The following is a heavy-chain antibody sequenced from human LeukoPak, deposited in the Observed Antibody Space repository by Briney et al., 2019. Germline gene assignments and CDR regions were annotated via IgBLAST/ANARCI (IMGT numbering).Heavy chain of an antibody. CDR3: ARDGEDCSSTSCYPDY. D-gene: IGHD2-2*01. V-gene: IGHV3-33*01. CDR1: GFTFSSYG. J-gene: IGHJ4*02. Sequence: GGSLRLSYAASGFTFSSYGMHWVRQAPGKGLEWVAVIWYDGSNKYYADSVKGRFTISRDNSKNTLYLQMNSLRAEDTAVYYCARDGEDCSSTSCYPDYWGQGTLVTVSP. CDR2: IWYDGSNK.